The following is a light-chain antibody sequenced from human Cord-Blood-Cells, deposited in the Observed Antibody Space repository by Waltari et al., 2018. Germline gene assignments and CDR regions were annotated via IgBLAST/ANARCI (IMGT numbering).Light chain of an antibody. V-gene: IGKV4-1*01. Sequence: DIVMTQPPEPQPVSLGERASIKCKKSPSVLYSSNNKNYSAWYQQKPGQPPKLLIYWASTRESGVPDRFSGSGSGTDFTLTISSLQAEDVAVYYCQQYYSTPYTFGQGTKLEIK. CDR1: PSVLYSSNNKNY. CDR3: QQYYSTPYT. J-gene: IGKJ2*01. CDR2: WAS.